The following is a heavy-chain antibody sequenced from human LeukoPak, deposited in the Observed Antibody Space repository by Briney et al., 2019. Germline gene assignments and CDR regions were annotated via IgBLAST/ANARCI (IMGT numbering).Heavy chain of an antibody. CDR3: ARNTYSSSWYPNYYYYMDV. CDR1: GFSLSTRGMC. Sequence: SGPTLLQPTQTHTLTFTFSGFSLSTRGMCVRWIRQPPAKALERLSTNDWDNDKYYSTSLKTRLTISKYTSKNQVVLTMTNMDPVDTATYYCARNTYSSSWYPNYYYYMDVWGKGTTVTVSS. J-gene: IGHJ6*03. CDR2: NDWDNDK. V-gene: IGHV2-70*01. D-gene: IGHD6-13*01.